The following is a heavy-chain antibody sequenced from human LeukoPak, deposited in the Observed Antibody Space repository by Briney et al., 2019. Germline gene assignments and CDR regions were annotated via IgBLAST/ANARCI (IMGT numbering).Heavy chain of an antibody. CDR1: GFTFSTYG. Sequence: GGSLRLSCAASGFTFSTYGIHWVRQAPGKGLEWVAFIRYDGRDKFYADSVKGRFTISRDNSKNTLYLEMNSLRGEDTAVYYCAEESYISSWNYFDYWGQGTLVTVSS. CDR2: IRYDGRDK. V-gene: IGHV3-30*02. J-gene: IGHJ4*02. CDR3: AEESYISSWNYFDY. D-gene: IGHD6-13*01.